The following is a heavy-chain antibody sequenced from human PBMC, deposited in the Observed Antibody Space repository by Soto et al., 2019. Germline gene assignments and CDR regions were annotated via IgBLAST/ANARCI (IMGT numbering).Heavy chain of an antibody. J-gene: IGHJ6*02. Sequence: WGSLRLSCAASGFTISSRWMHCFRQSPFKGLVWVSRINSDGSSISYADSVKGRFTISRDNAKNTLYLQMNSLRAEDTAMYYCAREVAPVALPPSSLMDVWGQGTTVTVAS. V-gene: IGHV3-74*01. CDR3: AREVAPVALPPSSLMDV. D-gene: IGHD2-2*01. CDR2: INSDGSSI. CDR1: GFTISSRW.